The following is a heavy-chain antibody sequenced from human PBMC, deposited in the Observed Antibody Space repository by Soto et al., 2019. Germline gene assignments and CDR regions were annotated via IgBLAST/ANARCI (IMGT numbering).Heavy chain of an antibody. V-gene: IGHV4-30-4*01. CDR3: ARVRGYYDTSGYYDY. Sequence: PSETLSLTCTVSGGSISSSDFYWSWIRQPPGKGLEWIGYIYHSGNTYYNPSLKSRVTISVDTSKNQLSLKLTSVTGADTAVYYCARVRGYYDTSGYYDYWGQGTLVTVSS. CDR2: IYHSGNT. CDR1: GGSISSSDFY. D-gene: IGHD3-22*01. J-gene: IGHJ4*02.